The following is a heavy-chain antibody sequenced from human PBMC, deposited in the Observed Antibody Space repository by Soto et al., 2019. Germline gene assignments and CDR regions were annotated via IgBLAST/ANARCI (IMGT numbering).Heavy chain of an antibody. Sequence: EVHLVESGGGLVQPGRSLRLSCAASGFIFEDYAMHWVRQVPGKGLEWVSSISWNSGNIVYADSVKGRFTVSRDSANNSLYLQMNSLRTEDTALYFCAKGAVTSIFGYFDFCGQGTIVTVSS. D-gene: IGHD3-3*01. CDR2: ISWNSGNI. V-gene: IGHV3-9*01. CDR3: AKGAVTSIFGYFDF. CDR1: GFIFEDYA. J-gene: IGHJ4*02.